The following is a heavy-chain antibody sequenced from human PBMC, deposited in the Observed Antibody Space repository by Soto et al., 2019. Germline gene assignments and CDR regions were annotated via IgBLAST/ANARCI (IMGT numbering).Heavy chain of an antibody. Sequence: WGSLRLSCTGCGFSFFIYAMSWVRQAPGKGLEWVSTISGSGGHTYYADSVKGRFVVSRDNDKNTVYLHMSSLTGEDTAVYFCAKIEMGWFAHWGQGTQVTVSS. CDR3: AKIEMGWFAH. V-gene: IGHV3-23*01. J-gene: IGHJ5*02. CDR2: ISGSGGHT. D-gene: IGHD2-8*01. CDR1: GFSFFIYA.